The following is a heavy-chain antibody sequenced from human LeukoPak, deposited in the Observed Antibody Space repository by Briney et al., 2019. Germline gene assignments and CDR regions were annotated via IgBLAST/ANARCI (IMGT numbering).Heavy chain of an antibody. D-gene: IGHD3-22*01. J-gene: IGHJ6*02. CDR1: GGSFSGYY. V-gene: IGHV4-34*01. CDR2: INHGEGT. CDR3: ARGRTYYYDTSGYYPSIYYGMDV. Sequence: SETLSLTCAVSGGSFSGYYWYWIRKPPGKGLERIGEINHGEGTNYNPSLKSRATLSVDTSKNRFSLKLTSVTAADTAVYYCARGRTYYYDTSGYYPSIYYGMDVWGQGTTVIVSS.